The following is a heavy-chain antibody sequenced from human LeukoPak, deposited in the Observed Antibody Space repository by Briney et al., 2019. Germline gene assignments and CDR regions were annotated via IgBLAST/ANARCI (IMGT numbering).Heavy chain of an antibody. V-gene: IGHV4-30-2*01. CDR3: ARVFYGPNYFDY. CDR2: IYHSGST. CDR1: GGSISSDDSY. J-gene: IGHJ4*02. Sequence: SETLSLTCSVSGGSISSDDSYWSWIRQPPGKGLEWIGYIYHSGSTYYNPSLKSRVTISVDRSKNQFSLKLSSVTAADTAVYYCARVFYGPNYFDYWGQGTLVTVSS. D-gene: IGHD4/OR15-4a*01.